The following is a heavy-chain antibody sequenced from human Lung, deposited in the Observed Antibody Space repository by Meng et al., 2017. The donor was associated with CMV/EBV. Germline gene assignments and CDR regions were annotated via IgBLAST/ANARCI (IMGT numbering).Heavy chain of an antibody. D-gene: IGHD1-20*01. CDR3: ATTIIDNWNDEDRFDS. CDR2: ISNSGNTI. Sequence: SGFRFTYYYLSWIRPAPGKGLGWISPISNSGNTISYGDSVKGRFTISRDNAKNSLFLHMISLRVEDTAVYYCATTIIDNWNDEDRFDSWGQGTLVTVSS. CDR1: GFRFTYYY. J-gene: IGHJ4*02. V-gene: IGHV3-11*01.